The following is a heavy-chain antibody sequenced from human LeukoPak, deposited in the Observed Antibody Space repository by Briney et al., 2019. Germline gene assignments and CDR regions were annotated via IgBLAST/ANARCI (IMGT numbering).Heavy chain of an antibody. J-gene: IGHJ4*02. CDR1: GFTVSSNY. D-gene: IGHD3-3*01. V-gene: IGHV3-53*01. CDR3: ARDWSHRCFDY. Sequence: GGSLRLSCAASGFTVSSNYMSWVRQAPGKGLEWVSVIYSGGSTYYADSVKGRFTISRDNSKNTLYLQMNSLGAEDSAVYYCARDWSHRCFDYWGQGTLVTVSS. CDR2: IYSGGST.